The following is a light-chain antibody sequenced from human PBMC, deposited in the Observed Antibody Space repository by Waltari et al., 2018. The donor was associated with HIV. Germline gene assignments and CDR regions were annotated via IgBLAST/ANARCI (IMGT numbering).Light chain of an antibody. Sequence: QSVLTQPPSVSAAPGQKVTISCSGSNSNIGNNYVSWYQQVPKPAPKLLICDNDKRPSGSPDRFSGSKSGTSATLDITGLQSGDEADYYCGTWDSSLSAYVFGTGTKVTVL. CDR2: DND. V-gene: IGLV1-51*01. CDR1: NSNIGNNY. CDR3: GTWDSSLSAYV. J-gene: IGLJ1*01.